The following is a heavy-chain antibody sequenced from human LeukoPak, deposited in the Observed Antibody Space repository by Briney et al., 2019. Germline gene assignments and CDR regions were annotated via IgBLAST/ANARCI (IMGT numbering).Heavy chain of an antibody. V-gene: IGHV3-7*01. CDR1: GFTFSNAW. D-gene: IGHD3-16*02. Sequence: GGSLRLSCAASGFTFSNAWMSWVRQAPGKGLEWVAYMKQDGSEIYYVDSVKGRFTISGDNANNSLYLQMNSLRAEDTALYYCARGVYQFDYWGQGTLVTVSS. CDR2: MKQDGSEI. CDR3: ARGVYQFDY. J-gene: IGHJ4*02.